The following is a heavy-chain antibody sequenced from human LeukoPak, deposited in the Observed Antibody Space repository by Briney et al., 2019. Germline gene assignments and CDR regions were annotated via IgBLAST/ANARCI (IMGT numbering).Heavy chain of an antibody. V-gene: IGHV3-21*01. CDR1: GFTFSSYS. D-gene: IGHD3-22*01. Sequence: GGSLGLSCAASGFTFSSYSMNWVRQAPGKGLEWVSSISSSSSYIYYADSVKGRFTISRGNAKNSLYLQMNSLRAEDTAVYYCARAPDYYDSSEYFDYWGQGTLVTVSS. J-gene: IGHJ4*02. CDR3: ARAPDYYDSSEYFDY. CDR2: ISSSSSYI.